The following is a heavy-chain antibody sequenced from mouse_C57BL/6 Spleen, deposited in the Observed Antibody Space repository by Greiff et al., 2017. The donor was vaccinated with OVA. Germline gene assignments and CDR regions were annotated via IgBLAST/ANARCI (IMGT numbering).Heavy chain of an antibody. J-gene: IGHJ3*01. CDR1: GFNIKDYY. D-gene: IGHD2-5*01. Sequence: VQLQQSGAELVRPGASVKLSCTASGFNIKDYYMHWVKQRPEQGLEWIGRIDPEDGDTEYAPKFQGKATLTADKSSNTAYLQLSSLPSEDTAVYYCSAYYSNYDWFAYWGQGTLVTVSA. V-gene: IGHV14-1*01. CDR3: SAYYSNYDWFAY. CDR2: IDPEDGDT.